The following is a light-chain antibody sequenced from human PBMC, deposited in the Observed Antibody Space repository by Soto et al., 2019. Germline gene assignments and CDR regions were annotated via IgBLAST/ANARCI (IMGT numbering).Light chain of an antibody. J-gene: IGLJ1*01. CDR3: GSYTTSTAPGL. CDR1: SSDVGGYNY. CDR2: DVS. Sequence: QSALTQPASVSGSPGQSISISCTGTSSDVGGYNYVSWYQQHPGKAPKLMIYDVSDRPSGVSNRFSGSKSGNTAPLTISGLQAEDEADYYCGSYTTSTAPGLFGTGTKVTVL. V-gene: IGLV2-14*01.